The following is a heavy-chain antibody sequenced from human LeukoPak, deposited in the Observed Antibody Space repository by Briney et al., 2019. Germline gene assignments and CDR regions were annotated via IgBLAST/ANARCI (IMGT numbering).Heavy chain of an antibody. CDR2: INAGNGNT. CDR1: GYTFTSYA. CDR3: ARGVGIAAAEGIFDI. V-gene: IGHV1-3*01. J-gene: IGHJ3*02. D-gene: IGHD6-13*01. Sequence: ASVKVSCKASGYTFTSYAMHCVRQAPGQRLEWMGWINAGNGNTKYSQKFQGRVTITRDTSASTAYMELSSLRSEDTAVYYCARGVGIAAAEGIFDIWGQGTMVTVSS.